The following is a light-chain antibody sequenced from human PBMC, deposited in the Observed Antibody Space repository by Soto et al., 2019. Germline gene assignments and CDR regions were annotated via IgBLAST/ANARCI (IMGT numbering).Light chain of an antibody. V-gene: IGKV1-39*01. Sequence: DIQMTQSPSSLSASVGDRVTITCRASQGISSYLSWYQQKPGKAPKFLIYAASSLQRGVPSRFSGSGSGTDFTLTISSLQPEDSATYYCQQSYSTPITFGQGTRLEIK. CDR1: QGISSY. J-gene: IGKJ5*01. CDR3: QQSYSTPIT. CDR2: AAS.